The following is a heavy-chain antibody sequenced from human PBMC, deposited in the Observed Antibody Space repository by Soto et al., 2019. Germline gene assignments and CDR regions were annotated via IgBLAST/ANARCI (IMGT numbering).Heavy chain of an antibody. CDR3: ARDSPTLGWIAAAGTPFDY. CDR1: GYTFTSYG. Sequence: QVQLVQSGAEVKKPGASVKVSCKASGYTFTSYGISWVRQAPGQGLEWMGWISAYNGNTNYAQKLQGRVTMTTDTSTSTAYMELRSLRSDDTAVYYCARDSPTLGWIAAAGTPFDYWGQGTLVTVSS. CDR2: ISAYNGNT. J-gene: IGHJ4*02. V-gene: IGHV1-18*01. D-gene: IGHD6-13*01.